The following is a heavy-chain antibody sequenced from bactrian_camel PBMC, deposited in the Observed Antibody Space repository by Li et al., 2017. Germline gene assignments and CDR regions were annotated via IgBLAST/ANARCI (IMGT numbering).Heavy chain of an antibody. CDR2: MYTGFGGGNI. Sequence: HVQLVESGGGSVQAGGSLRLSCAISGRSNENYFLAWFRQPPGKEREGVAAMYTGFGGGNIYYADSVKGRFTISRGNAQTTMYLQMSSLEPEDTAMYYCAADFSDCGFGLKTTFNYWGQGTQVTVS. V-gene: IGHV3S45*01. J-gene: IGHJ4*01. D-gene: IGHD1*01. CDR1: GRSNENYF. CDR3: AADFSDCGFGLKTTFNY.